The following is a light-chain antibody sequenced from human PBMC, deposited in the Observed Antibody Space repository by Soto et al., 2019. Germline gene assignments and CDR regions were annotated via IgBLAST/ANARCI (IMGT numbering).Light chain of an antibody. CDR3: LHYGGAQET. CDR1: QSFGGSC. CDR2: GAS. V-gene: IGKV3-20*01. Sequence: EIVLTHSPGTLSLSPGESATLSCRASQSFGGSCLARYQQKPGQAPRLLIYGASSRATGIPTRFSGSGSGKDLTLTISRLEPEDFAVDYCLHYGGAQETVGHGTKVDIK. J-gene: IGKJ1*01.